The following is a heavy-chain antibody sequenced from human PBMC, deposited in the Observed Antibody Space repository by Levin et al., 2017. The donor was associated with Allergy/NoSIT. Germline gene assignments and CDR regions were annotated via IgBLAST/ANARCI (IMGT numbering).Heavy chain of an antibody. J-gene: IGHJ4*02. CDR1: GFTFNTYA. CDR3: AREDGVVGETSHFDY. V-gene: IGHV3-21*06. CDR2: INTRSNYI. Sequence: GGSLRLSCAASGFTFNTYAMNWVRQAPGKGLDWVASINTRSNYIYYADSVKGRFTISRDDAKSSLYLQMNSLRAEDTAVYYCAREDGVVGETSHFDYWGQGTLVTVSS. D-gene: IGHD1-26*01.